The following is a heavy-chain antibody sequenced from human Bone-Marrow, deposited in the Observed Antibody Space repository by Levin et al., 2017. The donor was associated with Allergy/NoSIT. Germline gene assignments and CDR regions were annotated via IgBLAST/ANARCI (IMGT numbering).Heavy chain of an antibody. Sequence: GESLKISCAASGFTFSSYAMHWVRQAPGKGLEWVAVISYDGSNKYYADSVKGRFTISRDNSKNTLYLQMNSLRAEDTAVYYCARTGGEYQLLPGIAVAGFDYWGQGTLVTVSS. CDR3: ARTGGEYQLLPGIAVAGFDY. J-gene: IGHJ4*02. CDR2: ISYDGSNK. D-gene: IGHD6-19*01. CDR1: GFTFSSYA. V-gene: IGHV3-30-3*01.